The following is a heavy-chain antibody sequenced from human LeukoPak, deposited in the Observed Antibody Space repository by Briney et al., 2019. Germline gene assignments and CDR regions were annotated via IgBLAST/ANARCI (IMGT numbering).Heavy chain of an antibody. J-gene: IGHJ5*02. CDR1: GGSISSGDYY. D-gene: IGHD3-10*01. CDR2: IYYSGST. Sequence: PSQTPSLTCTVSGGSISSGDYYWSWIRQPPGKGLEWIGYIYYSGSTYYNPSLKSRVTISVDTSKNQFSLKLSSATAADTAVYYCARVVFTMVRGIRDWFDPWGQGTLVTVSS. V-gene: IGHV4-30-4*01. CDR3: ARVVFTMVRGIRDWFDP.